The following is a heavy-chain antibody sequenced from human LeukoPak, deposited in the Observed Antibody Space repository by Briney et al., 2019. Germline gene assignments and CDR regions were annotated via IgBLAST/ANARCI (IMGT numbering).Heavy chain of an antibody. CDR2: ISSSGSTI. D-gene: IGHD3-3*01. Sequence: GGSLRLSCAASGFTFSSYEMNWVRQAPGKGLEWVSYISSSGSTIYYADSVKGRFTVSRDNAKNSPYLQMNSLRAEDTAVYYCARERDNYYDFWSGYYDGFDYWGQGTLVTVS. V-gene: IGHV3-48*03. CDR1: GFTFSSYE. CDR3: ARERDNYYDFWSGYYDGFDY. J-gene: IGHJ4*02.